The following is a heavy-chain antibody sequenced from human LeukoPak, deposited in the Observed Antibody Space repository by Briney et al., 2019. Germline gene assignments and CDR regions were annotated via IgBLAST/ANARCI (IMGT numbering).Heavy chain of an antibody. D-gene: IGHD3-22*01. Sequence: SETLSLTCAVYGGSFSGYYWSWIRQPPGKGLEWIGELNHSGSTNYNPSLKSRVTISIDTSKNQFSLKLSSVTAADTAVYYCARGPYYDSGGYPYWGRGTLVTVSS. CDR3: ARGPYYDSGGYPY. V-gene: IGHV4-34*01. CDR2: LNHSGST. CDR1: GGSFSGYY. J-gene: IGHJ4*02.